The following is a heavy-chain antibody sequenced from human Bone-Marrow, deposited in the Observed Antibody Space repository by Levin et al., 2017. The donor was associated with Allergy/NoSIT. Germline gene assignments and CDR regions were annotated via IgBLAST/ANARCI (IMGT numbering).Heavy chain of an antibody. J-gene: IGHJ3*01. CDR2: MSWNGGTI. D-gene: IGHD5-12*01. V-gene: IGHV3-9*01. CDR1: GFTFDDFA. Sequence: SCRASGFTFDDFAMHWVRQAPGKGLEWVSGMSWNGGTIHYSDSVKGRFTISRDNAKNSLYLEMNSLRAEDTAFYYCVKDSGSSHVWMSAFDRWSQGTMVTVSS. CDR3: VKDSGSSHVWMSAFDR.